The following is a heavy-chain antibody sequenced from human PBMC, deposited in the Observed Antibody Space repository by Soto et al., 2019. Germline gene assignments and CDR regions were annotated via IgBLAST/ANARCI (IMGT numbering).Heavy chain of an antibody. CDR3: ARTLIAAAGTGYNWFDS. J-gene: IGHJ5*01. CDR2: IDWDDDK. V-gene: IGHV2-70*04. CDR1: GFSLSTSGMR. D-gene: IGHD6-13*01. Sequence: ESGPTLVNPTQTLTLTCTFSGFSLSTSGMRVSWIRQPPGKALEWLARIDWDDDKFYSTSLKTRLTISKDTSKNQVVLTMTNMDPVDTATYYCARTLIAAAGTGYNWFDSWGQGTLVTVSS.